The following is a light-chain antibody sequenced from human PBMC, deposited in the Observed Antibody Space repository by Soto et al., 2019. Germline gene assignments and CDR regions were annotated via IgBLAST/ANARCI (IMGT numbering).Light chain of an antibody. V-gene: IGKV3-15*01. CDR1: QSVSSN. J-gene: IGKJ4*01. Sequence: ELVMTQSPATLSVSPGERATLSCRASQSVSSNLAWNQQKPGQSPRLLIYDASTRATGIPARFSGSGSGTEFTLTISSLQSEDFAVYYCQHYNNWPPLTFGGGTKVEIK. CDR3: QHYNNWPPLT. CDR2: DAS.